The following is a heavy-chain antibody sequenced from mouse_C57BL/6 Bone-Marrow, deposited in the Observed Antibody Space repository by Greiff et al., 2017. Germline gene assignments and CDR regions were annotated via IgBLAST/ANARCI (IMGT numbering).Heavy chain of an antibody. V-gene: IGHV1-81*01. CDR3: QYGSSYYWYIDV. Sequence: QVHVKQSGAELARPGASVKLSCKASGYTFTSYGISWVKQRTGQGLEWIGEIYPRSGNTYYNEKFKGKATLTADKSSSTAYMELRSLASEDSAVYFSQYGSSYYWYIDVWGTGTTVTVSS. J-gene: IGHJ1*03. CDR2: IYPRSGNT. CDR1: GYTFTSYG. D-gene: IGHD1-1*01.